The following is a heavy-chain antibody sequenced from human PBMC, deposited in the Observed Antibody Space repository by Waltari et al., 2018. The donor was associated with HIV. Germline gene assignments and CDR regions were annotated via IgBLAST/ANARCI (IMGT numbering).Heavy chain of an antibody. CDR2: MDTGGST. D-gene: IGHD6-19*01. J-gene: IGHJ6*02. CDR1: EIPAGGYY. V-gene: IGHV3-53*02. Sequence: EVQLVETGGGLIQPGGSMRLSCAASEIPAGGYYISWGRQGPGKGLELVSSMDTGGSTYDAYSVKGRVTISRDNSKNTLYLQMNSLRGEDTAVYYCARSSVTGIDSYSYGMDVWGQGTTVTVSS. CDR3: ARSSVTGIDSYSYGMDV.